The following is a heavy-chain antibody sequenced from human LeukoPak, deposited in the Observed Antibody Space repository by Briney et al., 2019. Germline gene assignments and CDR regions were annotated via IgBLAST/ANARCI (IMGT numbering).Heavy chain of an antibody. CDR1: GFTFSSYG. D-gene: IGHD6-19*01. CDR3: AKDRARGQWLVQKGNWFDP. CDR2: ISGSGGST. V-gene: IGHV3-23*01. Sequence: PGTSLRLSCAASGFTFSSYGMHWVRQAPGKGLEWVSAISGSGGSTYYADSVKGRFTISRDNSKNTLYLQMNSLRAEDTAVYYCAKDRARGQWLVQKGNWFDPWGQGTLVTVSS. J-gene: IGHJ5*02.